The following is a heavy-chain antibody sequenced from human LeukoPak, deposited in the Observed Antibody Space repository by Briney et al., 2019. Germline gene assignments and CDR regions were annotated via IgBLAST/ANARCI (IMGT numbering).Heavy chain of an antibody. CDR2: ISGSGGSI. Sequence: PGGSLRLSCAASGFTFSNYAMTWVRQAPGKGLEWVSVISGSGGSIYYADSVQGRFTISRDNSKNTLYLQMNSLRVEDTAVYYCVRGDSGATVPNYGMDVWGQGTTVTVSS. CDR3: VRGDSGATVPNYGMDV. D-gene: IGHD3-16*01. J-gene: IGHJ6*02. V-gene: IGHV3-23*01. CDR1: GFTFSNYA.